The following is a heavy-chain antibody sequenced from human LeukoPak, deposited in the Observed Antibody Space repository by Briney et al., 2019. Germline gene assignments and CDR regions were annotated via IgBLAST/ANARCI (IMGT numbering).Heavy chain of an antibody. V-gene: IGHV3-23*01. Sequence: GGSLRLSCAASGFTFSSFAMSWVRQAPGKGLEWVSAISGSGGSTYYADSVKGRFTISRDNSKNTLYLQMNSLRAEDTAVYYCAKRGAEVGTTIAPGDYWGQGSLVTVSS. D-gene: IGHD1-26*01. CDR3: AKRGAEVGTTIAPGDY. CDR1: GFTFSSFA. J-gene: IGHJ4*02. CDR2: ISGSGGST.